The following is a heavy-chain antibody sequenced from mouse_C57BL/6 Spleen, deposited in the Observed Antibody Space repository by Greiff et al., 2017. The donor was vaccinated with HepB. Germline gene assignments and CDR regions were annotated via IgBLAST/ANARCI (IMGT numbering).Heavy chain of an antibody. Sequence: EVKLMESGPGLVKPSQSLSLTCSVTGYSFTSGYIWNGIRRFPGNNLECMGYISYDGSNNYNPSLKNRISITLDTSKNQFFLKLNSVTTEDTATYYCARGIYYDYDYAMDYWGQGTSVTVSS. CDR3: ARGIYYDYDYAMDY. CDR2: ISYDGSN. CDR1: GYSFTSGYI. D-gene: IGHD2-4*01. J-gene: IGHJ4*01. V-gene: IGHV3-6*01.